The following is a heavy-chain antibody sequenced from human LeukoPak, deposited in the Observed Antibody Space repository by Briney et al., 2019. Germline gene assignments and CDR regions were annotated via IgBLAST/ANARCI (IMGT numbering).Heavy chain of an antibody. J-gene: IGHJ3*02. V-gene: IGHV3-48*03. Sequence: GGSLRLSCAASGFTFSSYEMNWVRQAPGKGLEWVSYISSSGSTIYYADSVKGRFTISRDNSKNALYLQMNSLRAEDTAVYYCARRKSYSGAFDIWGQGTMVTVSS. CDR2: ISSSGSTI. D-gene: IGHD1-26*01. CDR1: GFTFSSYE. CDR3: ARRKSYSGAFDI.